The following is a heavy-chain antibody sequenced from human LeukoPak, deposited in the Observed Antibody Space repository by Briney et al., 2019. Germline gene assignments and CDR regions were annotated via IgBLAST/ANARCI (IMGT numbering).Heavy chain of an antibody. CDR1: GYTFTSYA. CDR3: ARVSYYDSSGYYSLQ. Sequence: ASVKVSCKASGYTFTSYAMHWVRQAPGQRLEWMGWINAGNGNTKYSQKFQGRVTITRDTSASTAYMELSSLRSEDTAVYYCARVSYYDSSGYYSLQWGQGTLVTVSS. J-gene: IGHJ4*02. CDR2: INAGNGNT. D-gene: IGHD3-22*01. V-gene: IGHV1-3*01.